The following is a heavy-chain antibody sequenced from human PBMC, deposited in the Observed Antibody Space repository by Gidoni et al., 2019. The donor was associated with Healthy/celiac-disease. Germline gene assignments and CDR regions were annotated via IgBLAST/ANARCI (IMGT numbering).Heavy chain of an antibody. J-gene: IGHJ4*02. V-gene: IGHV3-49*05. CDR2: IRSKAYGGTT. CDR1: GFTFGDYA. CDR3: TWDSSGYYFRY. Sequence: EVQLVESGGGLVKPGRSLRLSCTASGFTFGDYAMSWFRQAPGKGLEWVGFIRSKAYGGTTEYAASVKGRFIISRDDSKSIAYLQMNSLKTEDTAVYYCTWDSSGYYFRYWGQGTLVTVSS. D-gene: IGHD3-22*01.